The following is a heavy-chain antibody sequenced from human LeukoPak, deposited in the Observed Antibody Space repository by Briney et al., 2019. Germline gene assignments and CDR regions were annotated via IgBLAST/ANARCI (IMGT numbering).Heavy chain of an antibody. D-gene: IGHD5-18*01. CDR3: ARPGVGSGRYGAFDI. CDR2: IYYSGST. CDR1: GGSISNYY. V-gene: IGHV4-59*08. J-gene: IGHJ3*02. Sequence: VKPSETLSLTCTVSGGSISNYYWTWIRQPPGKGLEWIGYIYYSGSTNYNPSLKSRVTISVDTSKNQFSLKLSSVTAADTAVYYCARPGVGSGRYGAFDIWGQGTMVTVSS.